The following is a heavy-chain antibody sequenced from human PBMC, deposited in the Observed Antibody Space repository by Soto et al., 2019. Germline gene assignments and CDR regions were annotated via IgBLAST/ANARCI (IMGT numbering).Heavy chain of an antibody. CDR3: ARARLEGASFWGDAFDI. CDR1: GFTFSSYA. CDR2: ISYDGSNK. Sequence: QVQLVESGGGVVQPGRSLRLSCAASGFTFSSYAMHWVRQAPGKGLAWVAVISYDGSNKYYADSVKGRFTISRDNSKNTLYLQMNSLRAEDTAVYYCARARLEGASFWGDAFDIWGQGTMVTVSS. V-gene: IGHV3-30-3*01. D-gene: IGHD1-26*01. J-gene: IGHJ3*02.